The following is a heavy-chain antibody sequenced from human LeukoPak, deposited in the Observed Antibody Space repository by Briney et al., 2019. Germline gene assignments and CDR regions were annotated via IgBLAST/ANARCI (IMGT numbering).Heavy chain of an antibody. CDR3: ARGPNVDTAMVTYLDY. J-gene: IGHJ4*02. Sequence: ASVKVSCKASGYTFTSYYMHWVRQAPGQGLEWMGIINPSGGSTSYAQKFQGRVTKTRDTSTSTVYMELSSLRSEDTAVYYCARGPNVDTAMVTYLDYWGQGTLVTVSS. CDR1: GYTFTSYY. V-gene: IGHV1-46*01. CDR2: INPSGGST. D-gene: IGHD5-18*01.